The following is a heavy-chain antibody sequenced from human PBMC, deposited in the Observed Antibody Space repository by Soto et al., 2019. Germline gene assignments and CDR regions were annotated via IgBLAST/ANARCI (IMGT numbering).Heavy chain of an antibody. D-gene: IGHD3-22*01. CDR1: GYTFTGYY. CDR2: INPNSGGT. Sequence: QVQLVQSGAEVKKPGASVKVSCKASGYTFTGYYMHWVRQAPGQGLEWMGWINPNSGGTNYAQKFQGWVTMTRDTSISTAYMELSRLRSDDTAVYYCARDGYYDSSGYPNWFDLWVQGTLVTVSS. V-gene: IGHV1-2*04. J-gene: IGHJ5*02. CDR3: ARDGYYDSSGYPNWFDL.